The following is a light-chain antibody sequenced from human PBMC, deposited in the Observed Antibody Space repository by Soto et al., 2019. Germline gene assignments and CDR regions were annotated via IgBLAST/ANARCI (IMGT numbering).Light chain of an antibody. CDR3: QQYENLPIT. CDR2: GAS. J-gene: IGKJ5*01. Sequence: ESVLTQSTGILSLSPGERASLSCGASQSLSSNFLAWYQQKPGQAPRLXIYGASSRATGIPERFSGTGSETDFTLTINRLEPEDFEVYYCQQYENLPITFGQGTRVEIK. CDR1: QSLSSNF. V-gene: IGKV3-20*01.